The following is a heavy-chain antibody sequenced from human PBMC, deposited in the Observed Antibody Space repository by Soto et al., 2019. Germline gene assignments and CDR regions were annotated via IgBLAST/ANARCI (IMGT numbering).Heavy chain of an antibody. V-gene: IGHV6-1*01. CDR1: GDSVSSNSAA. Sequence: SQTLSLTCAISGDSVSSNSAAWNWIRQSPSRGLEWLGRTYYRSKWYNDHAVSVKSRITINPDTSKNQFSLQLNSVTPEDTAVYYCARDCTNGVCYPSYHYGMDVWGQGTTVTVSS. J-gene: IGHJ6*02. CDR2: TYYRSKWYN. D-gene: IGHD2-8*01. CDR3: ARDCTNGVCYPSYHYGMDV.